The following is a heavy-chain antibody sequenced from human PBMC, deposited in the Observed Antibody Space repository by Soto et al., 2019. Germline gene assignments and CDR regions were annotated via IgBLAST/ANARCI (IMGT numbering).Heavy chain of an antibody. D-gene: IGHD6-19*01. CDR1: GDSVSGNNAT. Sequence: PSQTLSLTCAISGDSVSGNNATWNWIRRSPSRGLEWLGRTYYRSKWYNDYAISVKSRITINPDTSKNQISLQLNSVTPEDTAVYYCTRVMAGRGWFDPWGQGTLVTVSS. V-gene: IGHV6-1*01. CDR3: TRVMAGRGWFDP. J-gene: IGHJ5*02. CDR2: TYYRSKWYN.